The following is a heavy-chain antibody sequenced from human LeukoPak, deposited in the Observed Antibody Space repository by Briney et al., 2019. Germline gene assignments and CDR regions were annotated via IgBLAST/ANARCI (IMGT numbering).Heavy chain of an antibody. Sequence: PGGSLRLSCVASGFTFNTYSMNWVRQAPGKGLEWVSALNRDSSSIYYADSVKCRFYISIDNVKNSVYLQMNSLRVEDTAVYYCARDGSGWSRDYWGQGTLVTVSS. J-gene: IGHJ4*02. D-gene: IGHD6-19*01. CDR2: LNRDSSSI. CDR1: GFTFNTYS. CDR3: ARDGSGWSRDY. V-gene: IGHV3-21*01.